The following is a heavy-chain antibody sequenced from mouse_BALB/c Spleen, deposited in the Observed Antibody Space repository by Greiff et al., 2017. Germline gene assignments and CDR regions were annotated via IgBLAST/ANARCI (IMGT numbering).Heavy chain of an antibody. J-gene: IGHJ3*01. CDR2: IYPGSGST. CDR3: TIGYGNFPFAY. Sequence: LQQPGSELVRPGASVKLSCKASGYTFTSYWMHWVKQRPGQGLEWIGNIYPGSGSTNYDEKFKSKATLTVDTSSSTAYMQLSSLTSEDSAVYYCTIGYGNFPFAYWGQGTLVTVSA. D-gene: IGHD2-1*01. V-gene: IGHV1S22*01. CDR1: GYTFTSYW.